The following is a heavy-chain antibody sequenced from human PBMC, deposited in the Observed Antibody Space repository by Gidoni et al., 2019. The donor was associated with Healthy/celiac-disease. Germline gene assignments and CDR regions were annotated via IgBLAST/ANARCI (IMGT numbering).Heavy chain of an antibody. J-gene: IGHJ5*02. CDR2: INHSGST. D-gene: IGHD3-16*02. CDR1: GGSFSGYY. V-gene: IGHV4-34*01. CDR3: ARAHITFGGVIWSNWFDP. Sequence: QVQLQQWGAGLLKPSETLSLTCAVYGGSFSGYYWRWIRQPPGKGLEWIGEINHSGSTNYTPSLKSRVTISVDTSKNQFSLKLSSVTAADTAVYYCARAHITFGGVIWSNWFDPWGQGTLVTVSS.